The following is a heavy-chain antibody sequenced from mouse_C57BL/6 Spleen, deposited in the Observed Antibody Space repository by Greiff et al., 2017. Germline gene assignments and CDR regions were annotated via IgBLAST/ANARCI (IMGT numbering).Heavy chain of an antibody. D-gene: IGHD1-1*01. Sequence: EVKLQESGPGLAKPSQTLSLTCSFTGYSINSDYCNWIRKFPGNKLEYMGYLSYSGSTYYNPSLKSRISITRDTSKNQYYLQLNSVTTEDTATYYCARAYYDGWYFDVWGTETTVTVSS. J-gene: IGHJ1*03. V-gene: IGHV3-8*01. CDR3: ARAYYDGWYFDV. CDR2: LSYSGST. CDR1: GYSINSDY.